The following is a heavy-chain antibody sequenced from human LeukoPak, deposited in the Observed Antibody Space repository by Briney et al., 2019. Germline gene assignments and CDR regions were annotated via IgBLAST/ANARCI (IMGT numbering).Heavy chain of an antibody. CDR2: ISSSGSTI. J-gene: IGHJ6*04. V-gene: IGHV3-48*03. CDR3: AELGITMIGGV. D-gene: IGHD3-10*02. Sequence: GGSLRLSCTASGFTFSSYEMNWVRQAPGKELEWVSYISSSGSTIYYADSVKGRFTISIDNAKNSLYLQMNCLRAEDTAVYYCAELGITMIGGVWGKGTTVTISS. CDR1: GFTFSSYE.